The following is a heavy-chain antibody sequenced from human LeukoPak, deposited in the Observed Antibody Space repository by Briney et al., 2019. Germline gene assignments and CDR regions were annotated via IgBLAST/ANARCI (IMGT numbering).Heavy chain of an antibody. Sequence: GGSLRLSCAASGFTFSSYWMSWVRQAPGKGLEWVANIKKDGSEKYYVDSVKGRFTISRDNSKNTLYLQMNSLRAEDTAVYYCANGVAGYYYDSSGYTPFDYWGQGTLVTVSS. CDR3: ANGVAGYYYDSSGYTPFDY. CDR1: GFTFSSYW. CDR2: IKKDGSEK. D-gene: IGHD3-22*01. V-gene: IGHV3-7*03. J-gene: IGHJ4*02.